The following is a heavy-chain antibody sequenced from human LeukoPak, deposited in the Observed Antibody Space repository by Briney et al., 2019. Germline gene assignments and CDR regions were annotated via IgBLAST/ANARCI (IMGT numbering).Heavy chain of an antibody. J-gene: IGHJ5*02. D-gene: IGHD5-24*01. CDR1: GGSVDTHY. V-gene: IGHV4-59*02. CDR3: ARDIGDDYTNWFDP. Sequence: PSETLSLTCSVSGGSVDTHYWSWIRQPPGKGLEWIGYIRYTGSTTYNPSLKTRVSMSVDTSKNLFSLELGSVTAADTAVYYCARDIGDDYTNWFDPWGQGTLVIASS. CDR2: IRYTGST.